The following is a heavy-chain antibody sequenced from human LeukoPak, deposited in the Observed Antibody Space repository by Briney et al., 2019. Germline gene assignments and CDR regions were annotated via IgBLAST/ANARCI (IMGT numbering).Heavy chain of an antibody. D-gene: IGHD2-15*01. CDR2: INTNTGSP. CDR3: AFSAGGAFDV. CDR1: GYTFTSYD. J-gene: IGHJ3*01. Sequence: ASVKVSCKASGYTFTSYDINWVRQAPGQGLEWMGWINTNTGSPMYAQGFTGRFVFSRDTSVSTAFLQISSLEAEDTAVYYCAFSAGGAFDVWGQGTMVTVSS. V-gene: IGHV7-4-1*02.